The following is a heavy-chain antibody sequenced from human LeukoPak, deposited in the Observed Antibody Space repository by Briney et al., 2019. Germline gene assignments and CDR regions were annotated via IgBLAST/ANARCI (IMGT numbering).Heavy chain of an antibody. V-gene: IGHV3-30*04. CDR3: AREGRVEMATIGGFDY. CDR1: GFTFSSYA. Sequence: GGSLRLSCAASGFTFSSYAMYWVRQAPGKGLEWVAVISYDGSNKYYADSVKGRFTISRDNSKNTLYLQMNSLRAEDTAVYYCAREGRVEMATIGGFDYWGQGTLVTVSS. J-gene: IGHJ4*02. D-gene: IGHD5-24*01. CDR2: ISYDGSNK.